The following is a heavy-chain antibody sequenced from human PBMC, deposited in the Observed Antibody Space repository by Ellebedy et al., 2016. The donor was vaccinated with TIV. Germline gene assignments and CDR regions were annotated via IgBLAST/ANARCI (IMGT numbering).Heavy chain of an antibody. CDR3: ARDLVVIAMYHYYYGMDV. Sequence: GESLKISCAASGFTFSSYWMSWVRQAPGKGLEWVANIKQDGSEKYYVDSVKGRFTISRDNAKNSLYLQMNSPRAEDTAVYYCARDLVVIAMYHYYYGMDVWGQGTTVTVSS. V-gene: IGHV3-7*03. CDR1: GFTFSSYW. D-gene: IGHD2-21*01. CDR2: IKQDGSEK. J-gene: IGHJ6*02.